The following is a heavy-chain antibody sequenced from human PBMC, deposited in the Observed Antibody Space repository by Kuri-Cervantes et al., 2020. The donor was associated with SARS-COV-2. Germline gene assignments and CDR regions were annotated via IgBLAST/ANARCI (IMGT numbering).Heavy chain of an antibody. D-gene: IGHD3-3*01. J-gene: IGHJ1*01. CDR3: ARSLRITIFGVVIDNEYFQH. Sequence: VKVSCKASGGTFSSYAISWVRQAPGQGLEWMGGIIPIFGTASYAQKFQGRVTITADESTSTAYMELSSLRSEDTAVYYCARSLRITIFGVVIDNEYFQHWGQGTLVTVSS. CDR2: IIPIFGTA. CDR1: GGTFSSYA. V-gene: IGHV1-69*01.